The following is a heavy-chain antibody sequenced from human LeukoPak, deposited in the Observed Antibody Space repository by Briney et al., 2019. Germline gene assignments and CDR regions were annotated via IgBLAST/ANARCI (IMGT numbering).Heavy chain of an antibody. J-gene: IGHJ4*02. CDR3: ARDSYYYDSSGLDY. V-gene: IGHV4-59*11. CDR1: GGSISSHY. Sequence: SETLSLTCTVSGGSISSHYWSWIRQPPGKGLEWIGYIYYSGSTNYNPSLKSRVTISVDTSKNQFSLKLSSVTAADTAVYYCARDSYYYDSSGLDYWGQGTLVTVSS. D-gene: IGHD3-22*01. CDR2: IYYSGST.